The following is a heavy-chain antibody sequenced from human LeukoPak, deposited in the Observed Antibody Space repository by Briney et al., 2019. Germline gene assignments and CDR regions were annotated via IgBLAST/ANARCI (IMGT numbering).Heavy chain of an antibody. CDR1: GGSFSGFY. CDR3: ARGGGPCSNGECPPWFDP. CDR2: MNHSGRS. J-gene: IGHJ5*02. D-gene: IGHD2-8*01. Sequence: KTSGTLSLTCAVYGGSFSGFYWNWIRQPPGKGLEWIGEMNHSGRSNYNPSLKSRVTISVDTSKKQFSLKLNSVTAADTAVYYCARGGGPCSNGECPPWFDPWGQGILVTVSS. V-gene: IGHV4-34*01.